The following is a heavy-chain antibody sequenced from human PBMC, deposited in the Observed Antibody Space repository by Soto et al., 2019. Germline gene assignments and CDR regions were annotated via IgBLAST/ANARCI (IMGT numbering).Heavy chain of an antibody. V-gene: IGHV3-30*18. CDR1: GFSFKNNG. J-gene: IGHJ4*02. D-gene: IGHD3-3*01. CDR3: AKDLALGFWSGNYYFDH. Sequence: GGSLRLSCAASGFSFKNNGMDWVRQAPGKGLGWVAIISYRGNNQFYADSVKGRFTISRDNSNNTLYLEMNSLRPEDTTVYYCAKDLALGFWSGNYYFDHWGQGTLVTVSS. CDR2: ISYRGNNQ.